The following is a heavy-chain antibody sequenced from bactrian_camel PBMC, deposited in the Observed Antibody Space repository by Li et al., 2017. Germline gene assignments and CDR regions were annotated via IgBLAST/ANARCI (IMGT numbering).Heavy chain of an antibody. CDR2: LRVVAGRT. J-gene: IGHJ4*01. Sequence: HVQLVESGGDSVQVGGSLRLSCDAAYFPYDTSNCMAWFRQAPGKEREGVASLRVVAGRTYYADSVKGRFTMSQDSRRNTVYLQMNNLKPEDAGTYYCAASHRICRVDSAAGYEYWGQGTQVTVS. D-gene: IGHD2*01. CDR1: YFPYDTSNC. V-gene: IGHV3S63*01. CDR3: AASHRICRVDSAAGYEY.